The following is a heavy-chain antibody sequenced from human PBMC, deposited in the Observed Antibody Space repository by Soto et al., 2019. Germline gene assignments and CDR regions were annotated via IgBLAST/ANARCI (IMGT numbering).Heavy chain of an antibody. V-gene: IGHV1-18*01. CDR1: GYTFTTYG. Sequence: QVQLVQSGAEVKKPGASVKVSCKASGYTFTTYGMSWVRQAPAQGLDGMGCISTYTGNTKYAERLQGRVTMTTDTTTSTDCMELGSLRSDDTSVSYCSRGTTDYYDNSGNYFLDYWGQGTLVTVSS. CDR3: SRGTTDYYDNSGNYFLDY. CDR2: ISTYTGNT. J-gene: IGHJ4*02. D-gene: IGHD3-22*01.